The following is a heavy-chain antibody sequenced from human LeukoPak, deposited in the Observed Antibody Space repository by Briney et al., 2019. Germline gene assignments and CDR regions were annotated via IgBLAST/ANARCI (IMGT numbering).Heavy chain of an antibody. V-gene: IGHV4-31*11. CDR2: IYYSGST. J-gene: IGHJ4*02. CDR1: GGSFSGYY. CDR3: ARCPVCLY. D-gene: IGHD5/OR15-5a*01. Sequence: PSETLSLTCAVYGGSFSGYYWSWIRQHPGKGLEWIGYIYYSGSTYYNPSLKSRVTISVDTSKNQFSLKLSSVTAADTAVYYCARCPVCLYWGQGTLVTVSS.